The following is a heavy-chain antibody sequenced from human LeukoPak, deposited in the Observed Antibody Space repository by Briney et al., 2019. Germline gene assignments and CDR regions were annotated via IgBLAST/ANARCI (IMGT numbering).Heavy chain of an antibody. V-gene: IGHV3-30*18. CDR3: AKVGTSDDWNDSPRY. J-gene: IGHJ4*02. CDR2: ISYDRNKK. CDR1: GFTFSTYG. Sequence: PGGSLRLSCAASGFTFSTYGMHWVRQAPGKGLEWVAVISYDRNKKYYADSVKGRFTISRDNSKNTLYLQMNSLRAEDTAVYYCAKVGTSDDWNDSPRYWGQGTLVTVSS. D-gene: IGHD1-1*01.